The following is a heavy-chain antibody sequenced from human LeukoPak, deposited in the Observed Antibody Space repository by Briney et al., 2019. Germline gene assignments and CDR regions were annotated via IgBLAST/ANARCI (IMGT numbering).Heavy chain of an antibody. CDR3: ARDSSSGRYGYYGMDV. J-gene: IGHJ6*02. Sequence: GGSLRLSCAASGFTFSSYSMNWVRQAPGKGLEWVSFITSSTTTTHYADSVKGRFTISRDNAKNSVYLQMNSLRDEDTAVYYCARDSSSGRYGYYGMDVWGQGTTVTVSS. CDR1: GFTFSSYS. CDR2: ITSSTTTT. D-gene: IGHD6-19*01. V-gene: IGHV3-48*02.